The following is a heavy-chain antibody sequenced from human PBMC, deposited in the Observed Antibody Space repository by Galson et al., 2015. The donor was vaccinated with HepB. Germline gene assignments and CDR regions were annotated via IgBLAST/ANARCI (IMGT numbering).Heavy chain of an antibody. J-gene: IGHJ4*02. CDR2: IWKDGTNK. CDR3: VREVRNGWYYFDY. V-gene: IGHV3-33*01. CDR1: EFIFSDYG. Sequence: SLRLSCAASEFIFSDYGMHWVRQAPGKGLEWVALIWKDGTNKYYADSAKGRFTISRDNSENTLYLQMNSLRAEDSAVYYCVREVRNGWYYFDYWGQGTQVTVSS. D-gene: IGHD2-15*01.